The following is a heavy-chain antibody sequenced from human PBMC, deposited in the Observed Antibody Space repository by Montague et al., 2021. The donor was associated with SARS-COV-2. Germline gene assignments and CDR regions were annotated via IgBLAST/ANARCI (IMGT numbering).Heavy chain of an antibody. J-gene: IGHJ4*02. V-gene: IGHV4-39*07. CDR2: IYYSGXT. CDR3: ARGIRRTWIRLCVRSGFDY. CDR1: GGSISSSSYY. Sequence: SETLSLTCTVSGGSISSSSYYWGWIRQHPGKGLEWIGCIYYSGXTXYXXXXKXRVTISVDTSKNQFSLKLSSVTAADTAVYYCARGIRRTWIRLCVRSGFDYWGQGTLVTVSS. D-gene: IGHD5-18*01.